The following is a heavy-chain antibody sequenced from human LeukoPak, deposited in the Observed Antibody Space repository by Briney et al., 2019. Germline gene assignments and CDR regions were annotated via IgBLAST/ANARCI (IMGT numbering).Heavy chain of an antibody. Sequence: GGSLRLSCAASGFTFSSYWMSWVRQAPGKGLEGVANIKQDGSEKYYVDSVKGRFTISRDNAKNSLYLQMNSLRAEDTAVYYCARLGSGWAIDYWGQGTLVTVSS. D-gene: IGHD6-19*01. J-gene: IGHJ4*02. V-gene: IGHV3-7*01. CDR1: GFTFSSYW. CDR3: ARLGSGWAIDY. CDR2: IKQDGSEK.